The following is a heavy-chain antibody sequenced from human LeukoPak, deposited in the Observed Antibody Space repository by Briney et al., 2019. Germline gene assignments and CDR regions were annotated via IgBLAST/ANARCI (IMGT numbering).Heavy chain of an antibody. CDR3: ARGAHDYGDYSRDY. CDR2: IYSGGST. CDR1: GFTVSSNY. D-gene: IGHD4-17*01. Sequence: GGSLRLSCAASGFTVSSNYMSWVRQAPGKGLEWVSVIYSGGSTYYADSVKGRFTISRDNSKNTLYLQMNSLRAEDTAVYYCARGAHDYGDYSRDYWGQGTLVTVSS. J-gene: IGHJ4*02. V-gene: IGHV3-53*01.